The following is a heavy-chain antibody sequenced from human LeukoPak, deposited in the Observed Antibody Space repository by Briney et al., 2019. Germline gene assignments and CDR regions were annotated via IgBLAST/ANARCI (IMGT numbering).Heavy chain of an antibody. V-gene: IGHV4-34*01. J-gene: IGHJ5*02. CDR3: ARGLSIVVVPAARNWFDP. CDR2: INHSGST. D-gene: IGHD2-2*01. CDR1: GGSFSGYY. Sequence: PSETLSLTCAVYGGSFSGYYWSWIRQPPGKGLEWIGEINHSGSTNYNPPHKSRVTISVDTSKNQFSLKLSSVTAADTAVYYCARGLSIVVVPAARNWFDPWGQGTLVTVSS.